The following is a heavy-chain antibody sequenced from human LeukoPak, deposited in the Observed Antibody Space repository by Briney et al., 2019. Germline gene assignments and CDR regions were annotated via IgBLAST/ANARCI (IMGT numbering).Heavy chain of an antibody. J-gene: IGHJ6*03. CDR1: GGTFSSYA. Sequence: GSSVKVSCKASGGTFSSYAISWVRQAPGQGFEWMGGIIPIFGTANYAQKFQGRVTITTDESTSTAYMELSSLRSEDTAVYYCARGGVVPAATHYYMDVWGKGTTVTVSS. V-gene: IGHV1-69*05. CDR3: ARGGVVPAATHYYMDV. D-gene: IGHD2-2*01. CDR2: IIPIFGTA.